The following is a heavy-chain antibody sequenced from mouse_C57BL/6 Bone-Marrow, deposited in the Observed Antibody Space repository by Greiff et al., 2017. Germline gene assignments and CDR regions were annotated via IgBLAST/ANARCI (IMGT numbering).Heavy chain of an antibody. V-gene: IGHV1-26*01. D-gene: IGHD1-1*01. CDR2: INPNNGGT. CDR3: ARRLYYYGSSFAY. J-gene: IGHJ3*01. CDR1: GYTFTDYY. Sequence: EVKLQQSGPELVKPGASVKISCKASGYTFTDYYMNWVKQSHGKSLEWIGDINPNNGGTSYNQKFKGKATLTVDKSSSTAYMELRSLTSEDSAVYYCARRLYYYGSSFAYWGQGTLVTVSA.